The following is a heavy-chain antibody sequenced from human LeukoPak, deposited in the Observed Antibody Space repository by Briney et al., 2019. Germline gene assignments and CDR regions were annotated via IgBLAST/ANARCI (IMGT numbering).Heavy chain of an antibody. CDR2: IIPILGIA. Sequence: ASVKVSCKASGGTFSSYAISWVRQAPGQGLEWMGRIIPILGIANYAQKFQGRVTITADKSTSTAYMELSSLRSEDTAVYNCARVNTVRGVIGLFDYWGQGTLVTVSS. V-gene: IGHV1-69*04. CDR1: GGTFSSYA. J-gene: IGHJ4*02. D-gene: IGHD3-10*01. CDR3: ARVNTVRGVIGLFDY.